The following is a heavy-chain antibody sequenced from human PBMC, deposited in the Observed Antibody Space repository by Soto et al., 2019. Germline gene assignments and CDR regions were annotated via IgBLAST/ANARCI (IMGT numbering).Heavy chain of an antibody. CDR1: GYTFTSYY. CDR3: ARVDPYYHYYYMDV. CDR2: MNPNSGNT. V-gene: IGHV1-8*01. J-gene: IGHJ6*03. Sequence: ASVKVSCKASGYTFTSYYINWVRQATGQGLEWMGWMNPNSGNTGYAQKFQGRVTMTRNTSISTAYMELSSLRSEDTAVYYCARVDPYYHYYYMDVWGKGTTVTVSS.